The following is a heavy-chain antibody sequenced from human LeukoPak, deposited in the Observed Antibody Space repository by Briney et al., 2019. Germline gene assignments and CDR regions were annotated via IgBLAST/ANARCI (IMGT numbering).Heavy chain of an antibody. CDR1: GFTFSSYS. V-gene: IGHV3-30*02. Sequence: GGSLRLSCSASGFTFSSYSMNWVRQAPGKGLEWVAFIQYDGSNKYYADSVKGRFTISRDNSKNTLYLQMNGLRAEDTAVYYCAKGGPIFGVVIIEDYFDYWGQGTLVTVSS. D-gene: IGHD3-3*01. J-gene: IGHJ4*02. CDR2: IQYDGSNK. CDR3: AKGGPIFGVVIIEDYFDY.